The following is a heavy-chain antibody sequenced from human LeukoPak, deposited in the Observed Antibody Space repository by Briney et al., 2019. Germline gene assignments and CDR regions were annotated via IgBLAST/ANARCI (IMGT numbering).Heavy chain of an antibody. CDR2: IIPIFGTA. V-gene: IGHV1-69*13. CDR1: GGTFSSYA. J-gene: IGHJ5*02. D-gene: IGHD2-2*01. CDR3: ASSAATPPGNIVVVPAAMNNWFDP. Sequence: GASVKVSCKASGGTFSSYAISWVRQAPGQGLEWMGGIIPIFGTANYAQKFQGRVTITADESTSTAYMELSSLRSEDTAVYYCASSAATPPGNIVVVPAAMNNWFDPWGQGTLVTVSS.